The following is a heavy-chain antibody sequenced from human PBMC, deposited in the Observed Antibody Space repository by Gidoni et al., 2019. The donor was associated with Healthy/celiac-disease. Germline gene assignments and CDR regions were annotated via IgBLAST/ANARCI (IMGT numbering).Heavy chain of an antibody. Sequence: EVQLVESGGGLVQPGGTLKRSCAASGFPFSGSAMHLVSQASGKGREWVGRIRSKANSYATAYAASVKGRFTISRDDSKNTAYLQMNSLKTEDTAVYYCTRAATIEGFDIWGQGTMVTVSS. V-gene: IGHV3-73*02. J-gene: IGHJ3*02. CDR1: GFPFSGSA. D-gene: IGHD6-25*01. CDR2: IRSKANSYAT. CDR3: TRAATIEGFDI.